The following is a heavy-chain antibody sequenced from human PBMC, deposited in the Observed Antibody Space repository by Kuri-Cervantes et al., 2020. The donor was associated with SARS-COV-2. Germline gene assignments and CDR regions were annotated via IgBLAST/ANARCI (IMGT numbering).Heavy chain of an antibody. D-gene: IGHD6-19*01. V-gene: IGHV4-39*01. J-gene: IGHJ5*02. Sequence: GSLRLSCTVSGGSISSSSYYWGWIRQPPGKGLEWIGSIYYSGSTYYNPSLKSRVTISVDTSKNQFSLKLSSVTAADTAVYYCARWLGPNSGGNWFDPWGQGTLVTVSS. CDR2: IYYSGST. CDR3: ARWLGPNSGGNWFDP. CDR1: GGSISSSSYY.